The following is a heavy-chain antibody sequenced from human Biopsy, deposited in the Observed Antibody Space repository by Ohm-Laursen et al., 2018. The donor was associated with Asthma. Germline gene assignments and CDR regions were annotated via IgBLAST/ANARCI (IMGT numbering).Heavy chain of an antibody. CDR2: VNTGNGDT. V-gene: IGHV1-3*04. CDR3: ARTYYDFLTGQVKDVFGV. J-gene: IGHJ3*01. D-gene: IGHD3-9*01. Sequence: ASVKVSCKISGYTFINYAIHWVRQAPGQRLEWMGWVNTGNGDTKYSQKFQGRVTITRDTSASTAYMELRSLRSEDTATYYCARTYYDFLTGQVKDVFGVWGQGTMVTASS. CDR1: GYTFINYA.